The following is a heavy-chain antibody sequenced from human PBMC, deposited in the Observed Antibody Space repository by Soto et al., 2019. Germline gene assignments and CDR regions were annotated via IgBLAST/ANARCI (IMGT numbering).Heavy chain of an antibody. CDR3: ARVVLDVANWFDP. Sequence: PVASVKVSCKASGGTFSSYAISWVRQAPGQGLEWMGGIIPIFGTANYAQKFQGRVTITADESTSTAYMELSSLRSEDTAVYYCARVVLDVANWFDPWGQGTLVTVSS. CDR1: GGTFSSYA. CDR2: IIPIFGTA. D-gene: IGHD6-13*01. V-gene: IGHV1-69*13. J-gene: IGHJ5*02.